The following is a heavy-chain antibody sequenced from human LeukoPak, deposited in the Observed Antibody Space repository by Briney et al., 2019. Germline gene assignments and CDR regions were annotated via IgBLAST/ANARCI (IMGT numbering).Heavy chain of an antibody. Sequence: SETLSLTCSVSGVFVNNFYWTWIRQTPEKGLEWIGFISYSGSTKYNPGLKSRVTISVDTSNNRFYLELWSVTAADTAVYFCASRHRDCSGDSCFLLDYWGQGTLVTVSS. D-gene: IGHD2-15*01. CDR1: GVFVNNFY. V-gene: IGHV4-59*08. CDR3: ASRHRDCSGDSCFLLDY. CDR2: ISYSGST. J-gene: IGHJ4*02.